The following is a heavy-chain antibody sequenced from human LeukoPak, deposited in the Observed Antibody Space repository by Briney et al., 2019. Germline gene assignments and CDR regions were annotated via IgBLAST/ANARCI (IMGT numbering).Heavy chain of an antibody. D-gene: IGHD3-10*01. CDR3: ARHGRGSGTYYKDRDNAWFDP. CDR1: GGSFSGYY. V-gene: IGHV4-34*01. Sequence: SETLSLTCAVYGGSFSGYYWGWIRQPPGKGLEWIGSIYYSGSTYYNPSLKSRVTLSVATSKNQVSLKLSSVTAADTAVYYCARHGRGSGTYYKDRDNAWFDPWGQGTLVTVSS. J-gene: IGHJ5*02. CDR2: IYYSGST.